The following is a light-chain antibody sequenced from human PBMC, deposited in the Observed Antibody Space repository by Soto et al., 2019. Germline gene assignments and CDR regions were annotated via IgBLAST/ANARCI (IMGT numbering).Light chain of an antibody. CDR1: SSDLAIYNY. CDR3: SSYTDSSNYV. Sequence: QSVLTQPASVSGSPGQSITISCTGTSSDLAIYNYVSWYQQQPGKAPKLMIYQVTNRPSGVSNRFSGSRSGNTASLTISGLQAEDEADYYCSSYTDSSNYVFGAGKKVSVL. V-gene: IGLV2-14*01. CDR2: QVT. J-gene: IGLJ1*01.